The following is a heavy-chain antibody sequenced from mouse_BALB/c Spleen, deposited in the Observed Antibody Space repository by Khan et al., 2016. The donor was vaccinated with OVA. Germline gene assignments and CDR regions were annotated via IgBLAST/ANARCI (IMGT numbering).Heavy chain of an antibody. CDR3: AREASSWDFAFPY. CDR2: INPYNAGT. CDR1: GYTFTNYV. V-gene: IGHV1S136*01. J-gene: IGHJ3*01. Sequence: VQLQQSGPELVEPGASVKMSCKASGYTFTNYVMHWVKQKPGQGLEWIGYINPYNAGTRYNEKFKGKATLTSDISSTTAYMELSSLTSVDSAVYFCAREASSWDFAFPYWGQVTLVTVSA. D-gene: IGHD4-1*01.